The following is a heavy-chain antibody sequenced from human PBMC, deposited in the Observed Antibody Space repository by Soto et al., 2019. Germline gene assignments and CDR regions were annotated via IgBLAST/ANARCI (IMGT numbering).Heavy chain of an antibody. CDR3: AKDRGVSCLDY. CDR1: GITFCSCT. J-gene: IGHJ4*02. D-gene: IGHD2-15*01. V-gene: IGHV3-23*01. CDR2: ISGSGGST. Sequence: HPXESLRLSFAASGITFCSCTKMLSRQAPGKGLEWVSAISGSGGSTYYADSVKGRFTISRDNSKNTLYLQMNSLRAEDTAVYYCAKDRGVSCLDYWGQGTLVTVSS.